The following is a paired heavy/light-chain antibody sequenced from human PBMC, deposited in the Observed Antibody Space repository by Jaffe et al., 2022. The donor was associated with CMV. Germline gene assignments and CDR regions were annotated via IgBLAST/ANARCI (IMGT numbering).Heavy chain of an antibody. V-gene: IGHV3-23*04. J-gene: IGHJ6*04. CDR1: GFTFSNYG. Sequence: EVQLVESGGGLVQPGGSLRLSCAASGFTFSNYGMSWVRQAPGKGLEWVSGISRSGVGTFFADSVTGRFTVSRDNSKNTLYLEMNSLRAEDTAVYYCAVRPGEMSSSFLDAWGKGTTVTVSS. CDR3: AVRPGEMSSSFLDA. CDR2: ISRSGVGT. D-gene: IGHD3-16*01.
Light chain of an antibody. CDR2: GAF. Sequence: DIQLTQSPSSLSASVGDRVTITCRASQDIKNSLAWYQQKPGRVPKLLLYGAFRLKSGVPSRFSGGGSGTDYTLTISSLQPEDFASYYCQQYYHTLITFGQGTRLEIK. CDR1: QDIKNS. V-gene: IGKV1-NL1*01. J-gene: IGKJ5*01. CDR3: QQYYHTLIT.